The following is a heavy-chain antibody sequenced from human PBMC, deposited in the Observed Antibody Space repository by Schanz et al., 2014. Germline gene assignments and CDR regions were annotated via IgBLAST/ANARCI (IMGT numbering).Heavy chain of an antibody. D-gene: IGHD1-26*01. CDR2: IIPIVDIT. J-gene: IGHJ4*02. CDR1: GGTFTSYA. CDR3: ARGVGASTYGPYYFDY. V-gene: IGHV1-69*04. Sequence: QVQLVQSGAEVRKPGSSVRVSCKASGGTFTSYAFSWVRQAPGQGLEWMGRIIPIVDITNYAQKFLGRVTITADKSTSTAYMELRSLRSDDTAVYYCARGVGASTYGPYYFDYWGQGTLVTVSS.